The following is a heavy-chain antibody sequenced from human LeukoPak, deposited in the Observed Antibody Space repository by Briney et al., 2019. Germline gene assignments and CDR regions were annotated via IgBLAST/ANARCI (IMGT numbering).Heavy chain of an antibody. CDR1: GGSISSYY. Sequence: SETLPLTCTVSGGSISSYYWSWIRQPPGKGLEWIGYIYYSGSTNYNPSLKSRVTISVDTSKNQFSLKLSSVTAADTAVYYCARAHDYGDYGFWFDPWGQGTLVTVSS. V-gene: IGHV4-59*01. CDR2: IYYSGST. J-gene: IGHJ5*02. CDR3: ARAHDYGDYGFWFDP. D-gene: IGHD4-17*01.